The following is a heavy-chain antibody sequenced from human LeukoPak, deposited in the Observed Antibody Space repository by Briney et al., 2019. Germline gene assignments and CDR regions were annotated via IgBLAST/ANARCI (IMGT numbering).Heavy chain of an antibody. J-gene: IGHJ4*02. D-gene: IGHD1-20*01. CDR1: GFTVSSFA. CDR2: ISGSGGST. CDR3: AKYNWNDGDFDY. V-gene: IGHV3-23*01. Sequence: GGSLRLSCAASGFTVSSFAMSWVRQAPGKGLEWVSSISGSGGSTYYADSVKGRFTISRDNSKNTLYVQMNSLRAEDTAVYYCAKYNWNDGDFDYWGQGTLVTVSS.